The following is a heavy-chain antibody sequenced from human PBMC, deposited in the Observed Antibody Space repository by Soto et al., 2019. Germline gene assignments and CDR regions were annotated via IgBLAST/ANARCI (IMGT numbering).Heavy chain of an antibody. V-gene: IGHV3-48*02. J-gene: IGHJ6*02. CDR1: GFTFSSYS. Sequence: EVQLVESGGGLVQPGGSLRLSCAASGFTFSSYSMNWVRQAPGKGLEWVSYISSSSSTIYYADSVKGRFIISRDNAKNSLYLQMNSLRDEDTAVYYCARDEGGKNYYYYYGMDVWGQGTTVTVSS. CDR2: ISSSSSTI. CDR3: ARDEGGKNYYYYYGMDV.